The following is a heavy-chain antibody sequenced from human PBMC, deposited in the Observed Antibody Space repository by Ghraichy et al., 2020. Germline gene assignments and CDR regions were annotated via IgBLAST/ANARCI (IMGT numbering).Heavy chain of an antibody. Sequence: SVKVSCKASGGTFSSYAISWVRQAPGQGLEWMGGIIPIFGTANYAQKFQGRVTITADESTSTAYMELSSLRSEDTAVYYCARDSSSWSQFDYWGQGTLVTVSS. J-gene: IGHJ4*02. CDR2: IIPIFGTA. D-gene: IGHD6-13*01. V-gene: IGHV1-69*13. CDR1: GGTFSSYA. CDR3: ARDSSSWSQFDY.